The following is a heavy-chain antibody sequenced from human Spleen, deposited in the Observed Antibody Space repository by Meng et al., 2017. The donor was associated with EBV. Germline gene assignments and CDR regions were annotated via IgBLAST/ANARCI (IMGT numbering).Heavy chain of an antibody. J-gene: IGHJ5*02. CDR2: IFFGGST. Sequence: ELQEPGPGLVKPSQTLSLTCAVSGGSISSGDYYWSWIRQPPGTGLEWIGYIFFGGSTNYNPSLKSRVTMSVDTSKNQFSLKLSSVTAADTAVYYCASSLYSSSRVNWFDPWGQGALVTVSS. D-gene: IGHD6-13*01. V-gene: IGHV4-30-4*01. CDR3: ASSLYSSSRVNWFDP. CDR1: GGSISSGDYY.